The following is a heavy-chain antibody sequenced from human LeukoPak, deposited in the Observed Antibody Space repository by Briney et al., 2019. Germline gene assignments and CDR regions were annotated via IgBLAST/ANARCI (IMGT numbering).Heavy chain of an antibody. Sequence: SQTLSLTCSLSGGSVDSNYYYWGWIRQPPGKGLEWTGSISYTGATHYSPSLERRVTISLDTSKNQCSLKLASVTPADTAVYYCAREGTRWADENWFDPWGQGSLVIVSS. CDR2: ISYTGAT. D-gene: IGHD1-26*01. V-gene: IGHV4-39*07. CDR1: GGSVDSNYYY. CDR3: AREGTRWADENWFDP. J-gene: IGHJ5*02.